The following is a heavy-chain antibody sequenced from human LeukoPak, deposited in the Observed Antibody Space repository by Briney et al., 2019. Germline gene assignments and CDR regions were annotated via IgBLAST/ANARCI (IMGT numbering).Heavy chain of an antibody. D-gene: IGHD6-6*01. CDR2: MNEGGSEI. CDR1: GFTFSGYW. CDR3: ARGVYAFDV. Sequence: GGCLRLSCAASGFTFSGYWMTWVRQAPGTGLEWVTYMNEGGSEIYYLDSVKGRFTISRDNGKNSLYLQMNSLRVEDTAVYYCARGVYAFDVWGQGTMVTVSS. J-gene: IGHJ3*01. V-gene: IGHV3-7*01.